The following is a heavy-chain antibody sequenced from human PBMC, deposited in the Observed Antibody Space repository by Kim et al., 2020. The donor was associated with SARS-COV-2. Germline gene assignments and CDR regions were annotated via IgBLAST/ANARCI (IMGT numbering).Heavy chain of an antibody. CDR1: GFSFSQYG. J-gene: IGHJ4*02. Sequence: GGSLRLSCVGSGFSFSQYGVNWVRQAPGKGLEWVAIISDDGNERYLADSVLARFTISRDNSRNTVTLQMKSLRPEDTAIYYCARDFGQALDYWGQGTLVT. D-gene: IGHD3-16*01. CDR3: ARDFGQALDY. V-gene: IGHV3-30*04. CDR2: ISDDGNER.